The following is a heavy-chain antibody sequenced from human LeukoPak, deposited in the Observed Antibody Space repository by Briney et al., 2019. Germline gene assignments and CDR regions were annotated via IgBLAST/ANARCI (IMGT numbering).Heavy chain of an antibody. CDR3: ARGGRYCSGGSCYSNRPYFDY. J-gene: IGHJ4*02. Sequence: SETLSLTCAVYGGSFSGYYWSWIRQPPGKGLEWIGEINHSGSTNYNPSLKSRVTISVDTSKNQCSLKLSSVTAADTAVYYCARGGRYCSGGSCYSNRPYFDYWGQGTLVTVSS. CDR2: INHSGST. V-gene: IGHV4-34*01. D-gene: IGHD2-15*01. CDR1: GGSFSGYY.